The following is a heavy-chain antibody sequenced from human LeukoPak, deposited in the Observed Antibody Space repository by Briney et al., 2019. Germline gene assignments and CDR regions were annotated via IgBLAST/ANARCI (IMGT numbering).Heavy chain of an antibody. D-gene: IGHD4/OR15-4a*01. J-gene: IGHJ4*02. V-gene: IGHV3-13*05. CDR1: GFTCSSYD. CDR2: IGTAGDP. Sequence: GGSLRLSCAASGFTCSSYDMHWVRQATGKGQEWVSAIGTAGDPYYPGSVKGRFTISRENAKNSLYLQMNSPRAGDTAVYYCARGDPTGAIDYWGQGTLVTVSS. CDR3: ARGDPTGAIDY.